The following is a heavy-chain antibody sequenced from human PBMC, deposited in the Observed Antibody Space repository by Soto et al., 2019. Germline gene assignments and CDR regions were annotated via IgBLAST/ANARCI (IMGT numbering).Heavy chain of an antibody. D-gene: IGHD5-12*01. J-gene: IGHJ6*02. CDR1: GGSFSGYY. CDR2: INHSGST. Sequence: ASETLSLTCAVYGGSFSGYYWSWIRQPPGKGLEWIGEINHSGSTNYNPSLKSRVTISVDTSKNQFSLKLSSVTAADTAVYYCARGRRWLQFWRADYYYYYGMDVWGQGTTVTVSS. V-gene: IGHV4-34*01. CDR3: ARGRRWLQFWRADYYYYYGMDV.